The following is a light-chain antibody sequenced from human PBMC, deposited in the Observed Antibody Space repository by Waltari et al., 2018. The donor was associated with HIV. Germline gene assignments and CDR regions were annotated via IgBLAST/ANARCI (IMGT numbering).Light chain of an antibody. J-gene: IGKJ2*01. Sequence: ENVLTQSPGTLSLSPGERATLSCRASRSVSSNYLTWYQQRPRQAPRLLIYAASTRATAIPDRFSGSGSGTDFTLTISRLEPEDFAVYYCQQYGTSPYTFGQGTKVEI. CDR3: QQYGTSPYT. CDR2: AAS. V-gene: IGKV3-20*01. CDR1: RSVSSNY.